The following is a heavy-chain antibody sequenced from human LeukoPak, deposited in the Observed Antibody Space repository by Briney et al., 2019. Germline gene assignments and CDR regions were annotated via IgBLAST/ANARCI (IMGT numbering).Heavy chain of an antibody. J-gene: IGHJ4*02. Sequence: GASVKVSCKASGYTFTGYYMHWVQQAPGQGLEWMGWINPNSGGTNYAQKFQGRVTVTRDTSISTAYMELISLKSDDTAVYYCARGGYDDGYVYFDYWGQGTLVTVSS. CDR3: ARGGYDDGYVYFDY. CDR2: INPNSGGT. D-gene: IGHD5-18*01. CDR1: GYTFTGYY. V-gene: IGHV1-2*02.